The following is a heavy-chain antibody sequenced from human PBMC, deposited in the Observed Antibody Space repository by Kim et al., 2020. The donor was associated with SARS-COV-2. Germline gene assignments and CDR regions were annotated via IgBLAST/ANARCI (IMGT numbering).Heavy chain of an antibody. J-gene: IGHJ3*02. V-gene: IGHV3-21*01. D-gene: IGHD6-13*01. CDR1: GFTFSSYS. CDR2: ISSSSSYI. CDR3: ARRIAAAGTLAFDI. Sequence: GGSLRLSCAASGFTFSSYSMNWVRQAPGKGLEWVSSISSSSSYIYYADSVKGRFTISRDNAKNSLYLQMNSLRAKDTAVYYCARRIAAAGTLAFDIWGQGTMVTVSS.